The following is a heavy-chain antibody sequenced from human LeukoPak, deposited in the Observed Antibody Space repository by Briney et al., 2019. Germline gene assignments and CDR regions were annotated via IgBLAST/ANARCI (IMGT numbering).Heavy chain of an antibody. D-gene: IGHD2-2*02. V-gene: IGHV1-69*04. CDR1: GGTFSSYA. CDR2: IIPILGIA. CDR3: ARAYCSSTSCYRFDY. Sequence: SVKDSCKASGGTFSSYAISWVRQAPGQGLEWMGRIIPILGIANYAQKFQGRVTITADKSTSTAYMELSSLRSEDTAVYYCARAYCSSTSCYRFDYWGQGTLVTVSS. J-gene: IGHJ4*02.